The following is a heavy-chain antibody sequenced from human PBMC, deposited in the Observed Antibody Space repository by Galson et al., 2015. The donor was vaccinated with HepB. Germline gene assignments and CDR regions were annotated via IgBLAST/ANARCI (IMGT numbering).Heavy chain of an antibody. Sequence: SVKVSCKASGYTFTSYGITWVRQAPGQGLEWVGWINPYNGGINYAQKFQGRVTMTTDTCTAYMELRSLRSDDTAVYYCARGPWFGELTGILVLQHWGQGTLVTVSS. CDR2: INPYNGGI. CDR1: GYTFTSYG. D-gene: IGHD3-10*01. J-gene: IGHJ1*01. CDR3: ARGPWFGELTGILVLQH. V-gene: IGHV1-18*04.